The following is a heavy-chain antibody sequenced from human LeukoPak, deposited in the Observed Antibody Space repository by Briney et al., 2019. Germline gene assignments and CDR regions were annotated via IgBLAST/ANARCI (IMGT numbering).Heavy chain of an antibody. Sequence: SETLSLTCAVYGGSFSGYYWSWIRQPPGKGLEWIGEINHSGSTNYNPSLKSRVTISVDTSKNQFSLKLSSVTAADTAVCYCARGRGLMVYAAHYYYYYGMDVWGQGTTVTVSS. CDR2: INHSGST. CDR1: GGSFSGYY. V-gene: IGHV4-34*01. J-gene: IGHJ6*02. D-gene: IGHD2-8*01. CDR3: ARGRGLMVYAAHYYYYYGMDV.